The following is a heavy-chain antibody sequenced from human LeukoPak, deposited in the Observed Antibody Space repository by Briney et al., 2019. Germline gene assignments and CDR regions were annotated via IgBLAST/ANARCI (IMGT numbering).Heavy chain of an antibody. Sequence: GGSLRLSCAASGFTFSSYEMNWVRQAPGKGLEWVSYISSSGSTIYYADSVKGRFTISRDNSKNTLYLQMNSLRAEDTAVYYCARDPGVQYFDYWGQGTLVTVSS. CDR2: ISSSGSTI. CDR3: ARDPGVQYFDY. V-gene: IGHV3-48*03. CDR1: GFTFSSYE. J-gene: IGHJ4*02. D-gene: IGHD3-10*01.